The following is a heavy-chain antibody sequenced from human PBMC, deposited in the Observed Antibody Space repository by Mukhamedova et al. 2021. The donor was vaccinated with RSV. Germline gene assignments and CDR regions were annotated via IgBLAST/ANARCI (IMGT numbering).Heavy chain of an antibody. CDR2: INPNSGGT. D-gene: IGHD2-8*01. Sequence: HWVRQAPGQGLEWMGWINPNSGGTNYAQKFQGRVTMTRDTSISTAYMELSRLRSDDTAVYYCARVVLMGYYDYWGQGTLVTVSS. CDR3: ARVVLMGYYDY. V-gene: IGHV1-2*02. J-gene: IGHJ4*02.